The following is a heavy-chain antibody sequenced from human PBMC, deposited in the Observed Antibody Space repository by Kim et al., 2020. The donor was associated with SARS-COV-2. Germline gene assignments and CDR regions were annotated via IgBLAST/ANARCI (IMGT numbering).Heavy chain of an antibody. J-gene: IGHJ5*02. D-gene: IGHD3-10*01. CDR2: ISHDGSNK. CDR1: GFTFSSYG. V-gene: IGHV3-33*05. Sequence: GGSLRLSCAASGFTFSSYGMHWVRQAPGKGLEWVAVISHDGSNKYYADSVKGRFTISRDNSKNTLYLQMNSLRAEDRAVYYCAREGNYYDNWFDPWGQGTLVTVSS. CDR3: AREGNYYDNWFDP.